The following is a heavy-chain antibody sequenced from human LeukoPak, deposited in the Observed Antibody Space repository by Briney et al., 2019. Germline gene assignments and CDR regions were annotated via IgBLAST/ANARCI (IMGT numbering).Heavy chain of an antibody. J-gene: IGHJ3*02. Sequence: SGTLSLTCTVSGDSIIGSYYRSWIRQPAGKGLEWIGRIYNSGNTNYNPSLKSRATMSVDTSKNQFSLNLRSGTAADTAVYYCARDSPFSDALDIWGQGTMVTVSS. CDR3: ARDSPFSDALDI. CDR2: IYNSGNT. CDR1: GDSIIGSYY. V-gene: IGHV4-4*07.